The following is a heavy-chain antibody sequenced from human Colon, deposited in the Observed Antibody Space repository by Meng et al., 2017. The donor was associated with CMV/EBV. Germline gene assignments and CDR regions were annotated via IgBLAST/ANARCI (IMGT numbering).Heavy chain of an antibody. CDR3: ARDLTNKWFYY. V-gene: IGHV4-39*07. CDR2: MYFSGIA. D-gene: IGHD1-26*01. Sequence: DAGPGLAKPTDTRSFPCTASGYPISSGSHSWAWFRQPPGKRLEWIGSMYFSGIADYNPSLKSRVTISLHATQKQFSLRLTSVTAADSAVYFCARDLTNKWFYYWGQGTLVTVSS. J-gene: IGHJ4*02. CDR1: GYPISSGSHS.